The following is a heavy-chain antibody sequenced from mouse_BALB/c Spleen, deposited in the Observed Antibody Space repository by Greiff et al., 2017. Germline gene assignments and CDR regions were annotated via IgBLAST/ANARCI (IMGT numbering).Heavy chain of an antibody. D-gene: IGHD1-2*01. V-gene: IGHV7-3*02. CDR2: IRNKANGYTT. Sequence: EVNLVESGGGLVQPGGSLRLSCATSGFTFTDYYMSWVRQPPGKALEWLGFIRNKANGYTTEYSASVKGRFTISRDNSQSILYLQMNTLRAEDSATYYCARVLRLGQDAMDYWGQGTSVTVSS. J-gene: IGHJ4*01. CDR1: GFTFTDYY. CDR3: ARVLRLGQDAMDY.